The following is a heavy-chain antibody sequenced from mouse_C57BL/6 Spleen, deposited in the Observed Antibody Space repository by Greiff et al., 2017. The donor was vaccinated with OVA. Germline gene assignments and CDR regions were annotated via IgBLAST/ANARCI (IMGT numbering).Heavy chain of an antibody. J-gene: IGHJ3*01. V-gene: IGHV5-4*01. D-gene: IGHD2-4*01. CDR1: GFTFSSYA. Sequence: DVHLVESGGGLVKPGGSLKLSCAASGFTFSSYALSWVRQTPDKRLEWVATIRDGGRYPYSPGNVKGRFPISRDKAKNNMYLQMSHLKSEDTARYYCARGGNYEGVWFAYWGQGTLVTVSA. CDR3: ARGGNYEGVWFAY. CDR2: IRDGGRYP.